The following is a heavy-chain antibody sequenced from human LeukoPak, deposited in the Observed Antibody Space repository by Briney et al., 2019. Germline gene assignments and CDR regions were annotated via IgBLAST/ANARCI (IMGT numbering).Heavy chain of an antibody. CDR3: AKDSDYYGSRGMADY. CDR1: GFTFSSYA. CDR2: ISGSGGST. J-gene: IGHJ4*02. D-gene: IGHD3-10*01. Sequence: PGGSLRLSCAASGFTFSSYAMSWVRQAPGKGLEWVSAISGSGGSTYYADSVKGRFTISRDNSKNTLYLQMNSLRAEATAVYYCAKDSDYYGSRGMADYWGQGTLVTVSS. V-gene: IGHV3-23*01.